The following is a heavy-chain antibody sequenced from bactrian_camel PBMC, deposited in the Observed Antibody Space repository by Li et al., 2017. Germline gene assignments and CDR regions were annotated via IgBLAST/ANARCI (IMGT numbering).Heavy chain of an antibody. CDR1: GFIFSRYS. D-gene: IGHD4*01. V-gene: IGHV3-2*01. Sequence: HVQLVESGGGVVQPGGSLTLSCGASGFIFSRYSMHWVRQAPGKGLEWVSSLHSGGTMTYYADSVKGRFTISRDHAQNTVYLQMNSLKPEDTAVYYCVRRGADYYSDYVGYGMDYWGKGTQVTVS. J-gene: IGHJ7*01. CDR2: LHSGGTMT.